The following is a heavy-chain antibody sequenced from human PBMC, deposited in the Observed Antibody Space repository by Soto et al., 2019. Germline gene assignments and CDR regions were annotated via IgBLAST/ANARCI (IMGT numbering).Heavy chain of an antibody. V-gene: IGHV1-69*13. J-gene: IGHJ6*02. CDR2: IIPIFGTA. Sequence: SVKVSCKASGGTFSSYAISWVRQAPGQGLEWMGGIIPIFGTANYAQKFQGRVTITADESTSTAYMELSSLRSEDRAVYYCARRGCINGVCYKEGAYYYYYGMDVWGQGTTVTVSS. CDR3: ARRGCINGVCYKEGAYYYYYGMDV. D-gene: IGHD2-8*01. CDR1: GGTFSSYA.